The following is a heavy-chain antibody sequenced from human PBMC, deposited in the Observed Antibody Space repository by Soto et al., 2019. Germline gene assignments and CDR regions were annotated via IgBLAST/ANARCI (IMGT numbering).Heavy chain of an antibody. V-gene: IGHV2-5*02. CDR3: AHTPNNQQDDWFDP. CDR2: ISWDDDK. CDR1: GFSPTTRGVG. Sequence: QITLKEAGPTLVKPTQTIPLTCTISGFSPTTRGVGVSWIRQPPGKALECLALISWDDDKRYTPSLQSRLCITKDTPNNQLVLTVPNVDPVDTATYDWAHTPNNQQDDWFDPWGQGTLVSVSS. J-gene: IGHJ5*02.